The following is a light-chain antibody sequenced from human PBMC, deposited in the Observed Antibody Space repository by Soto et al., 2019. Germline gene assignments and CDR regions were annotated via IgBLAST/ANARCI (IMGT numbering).Light chain of an antibody. V-gene: IGKV1-39*01. Sequence: DIQMTQSPSPLSASVGDRVTITCRASQTIETSLNWYQQKAGTAPKLLIYGASTLQSGVPSRFSGSGSGTHFTLAISSLQPEDFATYFCQHSSTFGQGTKVEIK. CDR1: QTIETS. CDR2: GAS. CDR3: QHSST. J-gene: IGKJ2*01.